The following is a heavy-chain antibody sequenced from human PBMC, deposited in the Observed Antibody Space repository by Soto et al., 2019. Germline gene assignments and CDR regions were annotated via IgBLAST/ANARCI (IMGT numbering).Heavy chain of an antibody. V-gene: IGHV1-69*13. CDR1: GGTFSGYA. CDR3: ARDRLFTMVRGVPYEVYYYYGMDV. J-gene: IGHJ6*02. CDR2: IIPIFGTA. Sequence: SVKVSCKASGGTFSGYAISWVRQAPGQGLEWMGGIIPIFGTANYAQKFQGRVTITADESTSTAYMELSSLRSEDTAVYYCARDRLFTMVRGVPYEVYYYYGMDVWGQGTTVTVSS. D-gene: IGHD3-10*01.